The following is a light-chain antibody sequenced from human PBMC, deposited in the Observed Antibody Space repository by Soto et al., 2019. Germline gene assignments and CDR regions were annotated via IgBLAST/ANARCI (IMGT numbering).Light chain of an antibody. Sequence: QSVLTQPPSASGTPGQRVTISCSGSSSNIGSKYVYWYQQLPGTAPKLLIYRNNQRPSGVPDRFSGAKSGTSASLAISGLRSEDEADYYCAAWDDSPSGVVFGGGTKVTVL. V-gene: IGLV1-47*01. CDR3: AAWDDSPSGVV. J-gene: IGLJ2*01. CDR2: RNN. CDR1: SSNIGSKY.